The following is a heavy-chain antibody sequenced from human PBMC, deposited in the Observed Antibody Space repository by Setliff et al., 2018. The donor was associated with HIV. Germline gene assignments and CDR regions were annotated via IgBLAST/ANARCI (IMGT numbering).Heavy chain of an antibody. J-gene: IGHJ6*03. CDR2: ITGSGTTI. Sequence: GSLRLSCAASGFNFGDYYMNWIRQAPGRGPEWVSYITGSGTTIYYGDSVKGRFTISRDNAKNSLYLQMNSLRAEDTAVYYCARVSGATRDYYYYYMDVWGKGTTVTVSS. D-gene: IGHD1-26*01. V-gene: IGHV3-11*04. CDR1: GFNFGDYY. CDR3: ARVSGATRDYYYYYMDV.